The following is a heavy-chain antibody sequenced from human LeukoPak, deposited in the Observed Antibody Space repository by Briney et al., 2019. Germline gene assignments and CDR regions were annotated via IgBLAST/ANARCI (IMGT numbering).Heavy chain of an antibody. D-gene: IGHD3-16*01. Sequence: GGSLRLSCAASGFTFSSYWMSWVRQAPGKGLEWVANIKQDGSEKYYVDSVKGRFTISRDNAKNSLYLQMNSLRGEDAAVYYCARDRGGDDPIDYWGQGTLVTVSS. CDR1: GFTFSSYW. CDR3: ARDRGGDDPIDY. CDR2: IKQDGSEK. J-gene: IGHJ4*02. V-gene: IGHV3-7*01.